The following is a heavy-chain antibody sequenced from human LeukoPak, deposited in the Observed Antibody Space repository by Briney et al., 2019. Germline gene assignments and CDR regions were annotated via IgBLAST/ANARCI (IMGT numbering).Heavy chain of an antibody. CDR3: ARDRKDYYDSSGYYLWYFDY. J-gene: IGHJ4*02. D-gene: IGHD3-22*01. CDR2: IIPIFGTA. Sequence: SVKVSCKASGGTFSSYAISWVRQAPGQGLEWMGGIIPIFGTANYAQKFQGRVTITADESTSTAYMELSSLRSEDTAVYYCARDRKDYYDSSGYYLWYFDYWGQGTLVIVSS. V-gene: IGHV1-69*13. CDR1: GGTFSSYA.